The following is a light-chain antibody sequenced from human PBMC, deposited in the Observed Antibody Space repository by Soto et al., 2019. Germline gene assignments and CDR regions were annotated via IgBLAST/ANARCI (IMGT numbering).Light chain of an antibody. CDR1: SGHSSFA. CDR3: QTWGTGSWV. J-gene: IGLJ3*02. V-gene: IGLV4-69*01. Sequence: QPVLTQSPSASASLGASVKLTCTLSSGHSSFAIAWHQQQPEKGPRYLMKVNSDGSHSKGDGVPDRFSASSSGAERYLTISSLQSEDEADYYCQTWGTGSWVFGGGTKVTVL. CDR2: VNSDGSH.